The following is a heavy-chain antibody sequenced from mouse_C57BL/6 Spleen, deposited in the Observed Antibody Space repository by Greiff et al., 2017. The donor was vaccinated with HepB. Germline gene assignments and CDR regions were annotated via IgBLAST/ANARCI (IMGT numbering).Heavy chain of an antibody. J-gene: IGHJ4*01. CDR2: INPYNGGT. D-gene: IGHD4-1*01. CDR3: ARRDWEGHAMDY. CDR1: GYTFTDYY. Sequence: VQLQQSGPVLVKPGASVKMSCKASGYTFTDYYMNWVKQSHGKSLEWIGVINPYNGGTSYNQKFKGKATLTVDKSSSTAYMELNSLTSEDSAVYYCARRDWEGHAMDYWGQGTSVTVSS. V-gene: IGHV1-19*01.